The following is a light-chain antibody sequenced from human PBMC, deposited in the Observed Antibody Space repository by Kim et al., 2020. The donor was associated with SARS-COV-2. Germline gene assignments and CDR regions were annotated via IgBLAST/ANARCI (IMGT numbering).Light chain of an antibody. CDR3: GSYTSSHTMV. J-gene: IGLJ2*01. CDR2: DVS. CDR1: SSDVGGYDY. V-gene: IGLV2-14*03. Sequence: QSALTQPASVSGSPGQSITISCTGTSSDVGGYDYVSWYQQHPGKAPILMIYDVSNRPSGVSNRFSGSKSVNTASLTISGLQAEDEADYYCGSYTSSHTMVFGGGTQLTVL.